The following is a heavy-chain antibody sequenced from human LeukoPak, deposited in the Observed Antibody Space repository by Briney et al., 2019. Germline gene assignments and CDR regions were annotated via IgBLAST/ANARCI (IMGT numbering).Heavy chain of an antibody. J-gene: IGHJ4*02. Sequence: SVKVSCKASGGTFSSYAISWVRQAPGQGLEWMGGIIPIFGTANYAQKFQGRVTITADESTSTAYMELSSLRSGDTAVYYCARSIAAAGTLDYWGQGTLVTVSS. CDR3: ARSIAAAGTLDY. V-gene: IGHV1-69*13. CDR1: GGTFSSYA. CDR2: IIPIFGTA. D-gene: IGHD6-13*01.